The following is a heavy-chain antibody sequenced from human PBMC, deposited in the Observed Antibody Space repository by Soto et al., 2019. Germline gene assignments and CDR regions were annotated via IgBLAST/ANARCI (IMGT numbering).Heavy chain of an antibody. D-gene: IGHD3-16*01. CDR3: AGAVGGGFDY. J-gene: IGHJ4*02. Sequence: EVQLVESGGGLVQPGGSLRLSCAASGFTVSSNYMSWVRQAPGKGLEWVSVVYIGGNTYYAESVEDSFTISRDNSQNMLYLQMNSLRAEDTAGYNGAGAVGGGFDYWGQGTLVTVSS. CDR1: GFTVSSNY. V-gene: IGHV3-66*01. CDR2: VYIGGNT.